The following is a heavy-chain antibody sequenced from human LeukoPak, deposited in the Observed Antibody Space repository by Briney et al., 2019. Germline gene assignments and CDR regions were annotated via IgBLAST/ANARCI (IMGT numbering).Heavy chain of an antibody. CDR1: GYTFTSYD. J-gene: IGHJ5*02. D-gene: IGHD3-10*01. CDR2: MNTNSGNT. V-gene: IGHV1-8*01. CDR3: ARDYYGSKSSSFDP. Sequence: ASVKVSCKASGYTFTSYDINWVRQATGQGLEWLGWMNTNSGNTGYAQNFQGRVTMTRDTSIDTAYMELTSLRYEDTAVYYCARDYYGSKSSSFDPWGQGTLVTFSP.